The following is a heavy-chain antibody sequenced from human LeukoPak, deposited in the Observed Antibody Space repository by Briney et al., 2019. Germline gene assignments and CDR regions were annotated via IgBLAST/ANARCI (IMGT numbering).Heavy chain of an antibody. Sequence: ASVKVSCKASGYTFTSYGISWVRQAPGQGLEWMGWISAYNGNTNYAQKLQGRVTMTTDTSTSTAYKELRSLRSDDTAVYYCARGPVVVPAAPEGYWGQGTLVTVSS. CDR1: GYTFTSYG. CDR2: ISAYNGNT. D-gene: IGHD2-2*01. J-gene: IGHJ4*02. CDR3: ARGPVVVPAAPEGY. V-gene: IGHV1-18*01.